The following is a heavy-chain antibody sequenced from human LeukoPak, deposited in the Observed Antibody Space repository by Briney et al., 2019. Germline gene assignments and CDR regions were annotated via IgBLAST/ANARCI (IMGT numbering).Heavy chain of an antibody. D-gene: IGHD3-3*01. CDR3: ARPGSASGYWVQ. CDR1: GFSVTNNY. Sequence: PGGSLRLSCEAFGFSVTNNYLSWVRQPPGKGLEWDSVIHSGGRTKYAASVRDRFTISRDPAKNTVYLQMNSLRVDDTAAYYCARPGSASGYWVQWGQGTLVTVSS. J-gene: IGHJ4*02. CDR2: IHSGGRT. V-gene: IGHV3-66*01.